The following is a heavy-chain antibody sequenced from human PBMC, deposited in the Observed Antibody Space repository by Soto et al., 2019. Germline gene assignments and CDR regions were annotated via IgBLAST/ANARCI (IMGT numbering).Heavy chain of an antibody. D-gene: IGHD3-10*01. V-gene: IGHV1-3*04. CDR2: INTANGDT. Sequence: QVQLVQSGAEVKKPGASVKLSCEASGYTFTAFPIHWVRQAPGRGPEWMGWINTANGDTKYSQKFQGRVTITSDTSASTVYMELSSLTSQDTAVYYFTRAPRVECWRQGTLLTVSS. CDR1: GYTFTAFP. J-gene: IGHJ1*01. CDR3: TRAPRVEC.